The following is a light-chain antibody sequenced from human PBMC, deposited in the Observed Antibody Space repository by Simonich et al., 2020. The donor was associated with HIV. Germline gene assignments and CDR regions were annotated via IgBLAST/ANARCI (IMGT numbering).Light chain of an antibody. J-gene: IGLJ2*01. CDR1: SSNIGSNT. CDR2: RNN. Sequence: QSALTQPASVSGTPGQRVTISCSGSSSNIGSNTVNWYQQLPGTAPKLLIYRNNQRPSGVPARFSGSKSGTSASLAISGLQSEDEADYYCAAWDDSLNGVVFGGGTKLTVL. CDR3: AAWDDSLNGVV. V-gene: IGLV1-44*01.